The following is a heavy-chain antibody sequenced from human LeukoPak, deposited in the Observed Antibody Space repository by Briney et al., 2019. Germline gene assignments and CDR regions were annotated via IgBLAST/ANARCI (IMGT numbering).Heavy chain of an antibody. CDR2: ISGTSTYI. D-gene: IGHD1-1*01. Sequence: PGESLRLSCVASGFTFSNYWMHWVRQAPGKGPVWVSSISGTSTYIYYAGSVKGRFTISRDNAKNSLYLQMDSLRDEDTAVYYCARTGIDTLGWFDPWGQGTLVTVSS. V-gene: IGHV3-21*01. J-gene: IGHJ5*02. CDR1: GFTFSNYW. CDR3: ARTGIDTLGWFDP.